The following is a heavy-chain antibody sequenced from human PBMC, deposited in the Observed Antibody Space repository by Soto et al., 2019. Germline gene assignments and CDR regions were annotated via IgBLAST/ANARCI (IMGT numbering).Heavy chain of an antibody. D-gene: IGHD2-15*01. V-gene: IGHV1-69*13. Sequence: SVKVSCKASGGTFSSYAISWVRQAPGQGLEWMGGIIPIFGTANYAQKFQGRVTITADESTSTAYMELSSLRSEDTAVYYCVYCSGGSCSDYYYYGMDVWGQGTTVTVSS. CDR1: GGTFSSYA. CDR3: VYCSGGSCSDYYYYGMDV. J-gene: IGHJ6*01. CDR2: IIPIFGTA.